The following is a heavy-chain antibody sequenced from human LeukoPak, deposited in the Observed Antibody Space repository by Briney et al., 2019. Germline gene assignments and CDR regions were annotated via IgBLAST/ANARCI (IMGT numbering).Heavy chain of an antibody. CDR2: MNSNSGNT. J-gene: IGHJ3*02. CDR1: GYTFTSYD. V-gene: IGHV1-8*01. Sequence: ASVKVSCKASGYTFTSYDINWVRQATGQGLEWMGWMNSNSGNTGYAQRFQGRVTMTRNTSISTAYMELSSVRSEDTAVYYCARDTYYYDSSGYPDNAFDIWGQGTMVTVSS. D-gene: IGHD3-22*01. CDR3: ARDTYYYDSSGYPDNAFDI.